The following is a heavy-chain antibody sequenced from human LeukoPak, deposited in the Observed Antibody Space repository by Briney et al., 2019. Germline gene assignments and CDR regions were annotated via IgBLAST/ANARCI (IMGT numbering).Heavy chain of an antibody. CDR1: GFTVSSND. CDR2: IYSGAST. V-gene: IGHV3-53*01. Sequence: GGSLRLSCAASGFTVSSNDMSWVRQAPGKGLEWVSVIYSGASTYYADSVKGRFTISRDNSKNTLYLQMNSLRAEDTAVYYCARGNWNYPFDYWGQGTLVTVSS. D-gene: IGHD1-7*01. CDR3: ARGNWNYPFDY. J-gene: IGHJ4*02.